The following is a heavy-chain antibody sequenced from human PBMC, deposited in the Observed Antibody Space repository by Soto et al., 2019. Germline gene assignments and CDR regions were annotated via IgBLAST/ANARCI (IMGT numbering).Heavy chain of an antibody. J-gene: IGHJ4*02. CDR1: VFTFITYG. D-gene: IGHD6-13*01. V-gene: IGHV3-30*18. CDR3: AKEYGSTWIDH. CDR2: MSYDGTKQ. Sequence: PGGSLRLSCASSVFTFITYGMHWVRQAPGKGLEWVAAMSYDGTKQYYVDSVKGRFTISRDNSRNTLFLQVNSLRDEDTAVYYCAKEYGSTWIDHWGQGTLVTVSS.